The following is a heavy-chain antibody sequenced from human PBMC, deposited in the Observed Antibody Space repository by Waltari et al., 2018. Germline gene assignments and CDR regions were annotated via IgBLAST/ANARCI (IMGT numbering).Heavy chain of an antibody. D-gene: IGHD3-10*01. CDR1: GGSFSGYY. V-gene: IGHV4-59*10. J-gene: IGHJ3*02. CDR3: ARDRRRAGVAFDI. Sequence: QVQLQQWGAGLLKPSETLSLTCAVYGGSFSGYYWSWIRQPAGKGLEWIGRIYTSGSTNYNPSLKSRVTMSVDTSKNQFSLKLSSVTAADTAVYYCARDRRRAGVAFDIWGQGTMVTVSS. CDR2: IYTSGST.